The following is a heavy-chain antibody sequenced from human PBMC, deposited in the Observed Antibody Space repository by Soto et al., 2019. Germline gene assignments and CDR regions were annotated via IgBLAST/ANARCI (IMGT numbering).Heavy chain of an antibody. V-gene: IGHV3-23*01. CDR1: GFTFGIYA. D-gene: IGHD3-16*01. Sequence: EVQLLESGGGLVQPGGSLRLSCAASGFTFGIYAMTWVRQAPGKGLEWVAAAGGSGGDTYYADSLKGRFTISRDNSKNTLSLQMNSLSAEDTAMYYCAKDQMGTFADAFDMWGQGTMVIVSS. CDR2: AGGSGGDT. J-gene: IGHJ3*02. CDR3: AKDQMGTFADAFDM.